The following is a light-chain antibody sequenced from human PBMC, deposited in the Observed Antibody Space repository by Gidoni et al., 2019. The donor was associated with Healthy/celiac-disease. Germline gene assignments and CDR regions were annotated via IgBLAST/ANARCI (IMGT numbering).Light chain of an antibody. V-gene: IGKV1-9*01. CDR3: QQLNSFLT. CDR2: AAS. CDR1: QGISSY. J-gene: IGKJ3*01. Sequence: IQLTQSASSLSACVGDRVTITCLASQGISSYVAWYQQKPGKAPKLLIYAASTLQSGVQSRFSGSGSGTDFTLTISSLQPEDFATYYCQQLNSFLTFGPGTKVDIK.